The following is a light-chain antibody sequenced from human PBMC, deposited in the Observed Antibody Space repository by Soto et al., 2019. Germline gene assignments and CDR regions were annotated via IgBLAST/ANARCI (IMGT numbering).Light chain of an antibody. J-gene: IGLJ1*01. Sequence: QLVLTQPPSASGTPGQRVTISCSGSSSNIGSNFVYWYQQLPGTAPNLLIYRSNQRPSGVPDRFSGSKSGTSATLAISGLRSEDEADYYCAAWDDSLSGLYVFGTGTKLTVL. CDR2: RSN. CDR3: AAWDDSLSGLYV. CDR1: SSNIGSNF. V-gene: IGLV1-47*01.